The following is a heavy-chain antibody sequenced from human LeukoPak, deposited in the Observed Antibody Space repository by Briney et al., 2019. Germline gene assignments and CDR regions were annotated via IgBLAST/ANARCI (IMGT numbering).Heavy chain of an antibody. D-gene: IGHD2-15*01. CDR2: IYVGGDT. CDR1: GFTVSSNY. V-gene: IGHV3-66*01. J-gene: IGHJ3*02. CDR3: ARDRVEGGGRLGAFDI. Sequence: GGTLRLSCAASGFTVSSNYISWVREAPGKGLEWWSVIYVGGDTYYAGSVKGRFTISRDKSKNTVYLQMNSLRVEDTAVYYCARDRVEGGGRLGAFDIWGQGTMVTVSS.